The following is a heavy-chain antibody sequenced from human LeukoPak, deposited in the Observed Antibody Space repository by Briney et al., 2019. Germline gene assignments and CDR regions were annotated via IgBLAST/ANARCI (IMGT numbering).Heavy chain of an antibody. J-gene: IGHJ4*02. CDR3: ARHVDDILTALGAHFDY. CDR2: IYSSGST. CDR1: GGSISRSTYY. V-gene: IGHV4-39*01. Sequence: SGTLSLTCTVSGGSISRSTYYWGWIRQPPGKGLEWIGSIYSSGSTYDNPYLKSRVTISVDTSKNQFSLKLSSVTAADTAMYYCARHVDDILTALGAHFDYWGQGTLVTVSS. D-gene: IGHD3-9*01.